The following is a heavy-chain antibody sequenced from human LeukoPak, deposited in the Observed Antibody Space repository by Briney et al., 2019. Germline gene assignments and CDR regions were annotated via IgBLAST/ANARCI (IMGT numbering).Heavy chain of an antibody. Sequence: GASVKVSCKASGYTFTGYYIHWVRQAPGQRLEWMGWINPNSGGTNYAQKFQGRVTKTRDTSISTAYMELSRLRSDDTAVYYCARAGYSSGSRIYYYYYMDVWGKGTTVTVSS. CDR2: INPNSGGT. CDR1: GYTFTGYY. D-gene: IGHD6-19*01. V-gene: IGHV1-2*02. J-gene: IGHJ6*03. CDR3: ARAGYSSGSRIYYYYYMDV.